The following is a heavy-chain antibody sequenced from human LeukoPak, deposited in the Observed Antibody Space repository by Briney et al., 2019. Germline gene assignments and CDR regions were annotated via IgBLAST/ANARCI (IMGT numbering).Heavy chain of an antibody. Sequence: GGSLRLSCSASGFTLSSYAMHWVRQAPGKGLEYVSAISSNGGSTYYADSVKGRFTISRDNSKNTLYLQMSSLRAEDTAVYYCVKVGHNSSWYTYYYGMDAWGKGTTVTVSS. J-gene: IGHJ6*04. CDR2: ISSNGGST. V-gene: IGHV3-64D*06. D-gene: IGHD6-13*01. CDR3: VKVGHNSSWYTYYYGMDA. CDR1: GFTLSSYA.